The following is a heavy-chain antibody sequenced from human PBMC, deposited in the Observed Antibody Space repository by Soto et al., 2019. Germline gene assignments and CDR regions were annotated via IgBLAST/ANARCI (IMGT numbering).Heavy chain of an antibody. V-gene: IGHV3-30*18. CDR3: AKEGPITNWYFDY. D-gene: IGHD1-1*01. CDR2: ISYDGKVA. Sequence: QVQLVESGGGVVQPGRSRRLSCAASGFTFRSYGMHRVRQAPGKGLEWVTVISYDGKVAYYADSVKGRFTISRDNSKNTLYLQMNSLRTEDTAMYYCAKEGPITNWYFDYWGQGTLVTVSS. CDR1: GFTFRSYG. J-gene: IGHJ4*02.